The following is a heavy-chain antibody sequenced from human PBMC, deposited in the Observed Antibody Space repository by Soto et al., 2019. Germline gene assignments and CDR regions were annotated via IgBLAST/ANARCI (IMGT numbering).Heavy chain of an antibody. J-gene: IGHJ4*02. CDR3: ASLDRGYNLKY. CDR1: GFTFSSYG. Sequence: PGGSLRLSCAASGFTFSSYGMHLVRQAPGKGLEWVAVIWYDGSNKYYADSVKGRFTISRDNSKNTLYLQMNSLRAEDTAVYYCASLDRGYNLKYWGEGTLVTVSS. CDR2: IWYDGSNK. V-gene: IGHV3-33*01. D-gene: IGHD5-12*01.